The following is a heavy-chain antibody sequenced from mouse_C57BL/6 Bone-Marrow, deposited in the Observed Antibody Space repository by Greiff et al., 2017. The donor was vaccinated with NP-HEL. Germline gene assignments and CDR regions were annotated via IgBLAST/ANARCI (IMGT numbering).Heavy chain of an antibody. V-gene: IGHV1-72*01. Sequence: QVQLQQPGAELVKPGASVKLSCKASGYTFTSYWMHWVKQRPGRGLEWIGRIDPNSGGTKYNEKFKSKATLTVDKPSSTAYMQLSSLTAEDSAVYYCARFLYDGYYFEYWGQGTTLTVSS. J-gene: IGHJ2*01. CDR3: ARFLYDGYYFEY. CDR1: GYTFTSYW. CDR2: IDPNSGGT. D-gene: IGHD2-3*01.